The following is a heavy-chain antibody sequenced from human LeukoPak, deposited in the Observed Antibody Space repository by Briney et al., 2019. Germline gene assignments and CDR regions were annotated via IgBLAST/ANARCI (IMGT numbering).Heavy chain of an antibody. CDR2: INHIGST. J-gene: IGHJ4*02. CDR1: GGSFSGYY. V-gene: IGHV4-34*01. CDR3: ARSGAIAAAGGYFDY. Sequence: PSETLSLTCAVPGGSFSGYYWSWIRQPPGKGLEWIGEINHIGSTNYNPSLKSRVTISVDTTKNQFSLKLSSVTAADTAVYYCARSGAIAAAGGYFDYWGQGTLVTVSS. D-gene: IGHD6-13*01.